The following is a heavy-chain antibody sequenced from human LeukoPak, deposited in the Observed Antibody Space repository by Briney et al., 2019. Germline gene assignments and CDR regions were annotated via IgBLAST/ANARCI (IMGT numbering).Heavy chain of an antibody. Sequence: WVRQAPGXGLEWMGWINPNSCGTNYAQKFQGRVTMTRDTSISTAYMELSRLRSDDTAVYYCARGAGSKFDYWGQGTLVTVSS. J-gene: IGHJ4*02. D-gene: IGHD1-1*01. V-gene: IGHV1-2*02. CDR2: INPNSCGT. CDR3: ARGAGSKFDY.